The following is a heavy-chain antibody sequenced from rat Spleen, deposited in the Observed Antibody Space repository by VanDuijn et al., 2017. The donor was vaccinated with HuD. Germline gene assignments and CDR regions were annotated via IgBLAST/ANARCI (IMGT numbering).Heavy chain of an antibody. D-gene: IGHD1-12*02. CDR1: GFTFSYYW. Sequence: EVQLVESGGGLVQPGRSLKLSCVASGFTFSYYWMTWIRQAPGKGLEWVASITNTGGSIYYPDSVKGRFTISRDNAKSTLYLQLDSLRSEDTATYYCATDTFYDGTYYPGGFDYWGQGVMVTVSS. CDR3: ATDTFYDGTYYPGGFDY. J-gene: IGHJ2*01. V-gene: IGHV5-31*01. CDR2: ITNTGGSI.